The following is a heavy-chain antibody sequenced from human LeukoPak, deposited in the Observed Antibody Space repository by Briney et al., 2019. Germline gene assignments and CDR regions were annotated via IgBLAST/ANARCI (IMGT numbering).Heavy chain of an antibody. V-gene: IGHV5-51*01. J-gene: IGHJ1*01. CDR2: IYPGDSDT. CDR1: GYSFTSYW. Sequence: GESLKISCKGSGYSFTSYWIGWVRQMPGKGLEWMGIIYPGDSDTRYSPSFQGQVTISADKSISTAYLQWSSLKASDTAMYYCARTSTEIQESSSWYESAEYFQHWGQGTLVTVSS. D-gene: IGHD6-13*01. CDR3: ARTSTEIQESSSWYESAEYFQH.